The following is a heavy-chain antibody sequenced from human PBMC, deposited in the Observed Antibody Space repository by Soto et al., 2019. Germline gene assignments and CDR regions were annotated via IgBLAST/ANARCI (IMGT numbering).Heavy chain of an antibody. J-gene: IGHJ1*01. CDR3: ARYYPSNNDFSIGYFHGP. CDR2: ISAYNGNT. CDR1: GCTFTSYV. Sequence: ASVKCSFKTSGCTFTSYVISWLRQAPVRVLDCIGWISAYNGNTNYPQKLQGRVTMTTDTSTSTAYMELRSLRSEDTAVYYCARYYPSNNDFSIGYFHGPWGHGILVTDSS. D-gene: IGHD3-3*01. V-gene: IGHV1-18*01.